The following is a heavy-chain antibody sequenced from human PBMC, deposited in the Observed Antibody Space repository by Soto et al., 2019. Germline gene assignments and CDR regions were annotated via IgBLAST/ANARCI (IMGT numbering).Heavy chain of an antibody. CDR2: MNPNSGNT. V-gene: IGHV1-8*01. J-gene: IGHJ4*02. CDR1: GYTFTSYD. Sequence: ASVKVSCKASGYTFTSYDINWVRQATGQGLEWMGWMNPNSGNTGYAQKFQGRVTMTRNTSISTAYMELSSLRSEDTAVYYCARDTITIYGLVFMYWGQGTPVTVSS. D-gene: IGHD3-3*01. CDR3: ARDTITIYGLVFMY.